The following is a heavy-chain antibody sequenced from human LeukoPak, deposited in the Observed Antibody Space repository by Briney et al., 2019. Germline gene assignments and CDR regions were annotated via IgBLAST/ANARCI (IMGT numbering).Heavy chain of an antibody. V-gene: IGHV1-3*01. D-gene: IGHD5-12*01. J-gene: IGHJ4*02. Sequence: ASVKVSCKASGYTFSSYAMHWVRQAPGQRLEWMGWINAGNGNTKYSQKFQGRVTTTRDTSASTAYMELSSLRSEDTAVYYCARDDLLATILIDYWGQGTLVTVSS. CDR2: INAGNGNT. CDR3: ARDDLLATILIDY. CDR1: GYTFSSYA.